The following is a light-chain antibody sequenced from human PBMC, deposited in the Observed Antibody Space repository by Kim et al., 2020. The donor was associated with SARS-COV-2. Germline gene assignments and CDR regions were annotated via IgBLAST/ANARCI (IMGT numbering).Light chain of an antibody. CDR2: DVS. CDR3: SSYTSSSTLVV. V-gene: IGLV2-14*03. Sequence: QSITISCTRTSSYVGGYNSVTWYQQHPGKAPKLMIYDVSNRPSGVSNRFSGSKSGNTASLTISGLQAEDEADYYCSSYTSSSTLVVFGGGTQLTVL. CDR1: SSYVGGYNS. J-gene: IGLJ2*01.